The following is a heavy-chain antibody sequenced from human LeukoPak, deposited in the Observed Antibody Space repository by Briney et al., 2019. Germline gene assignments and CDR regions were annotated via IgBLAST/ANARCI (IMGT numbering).Heavy chain of an antibody. CDR2: ISYDGRNK. D-gene: IGHD3-10*02. Sequence: PGRSLRLSCAASGFTFSGYAMHWVRQAPGKGLEWVAVISYDGRNKYYADSVKGRFTISRDNSKNTLYLQMNSLRAEDTAVYYCARVYNYVFDYWGQGTLVTVSS. J-gene: IGHJ4*02. V-gene: IGHV3-30*14. CDR1: GFTFSGYA. CDR3: ARVYNYVFDY.